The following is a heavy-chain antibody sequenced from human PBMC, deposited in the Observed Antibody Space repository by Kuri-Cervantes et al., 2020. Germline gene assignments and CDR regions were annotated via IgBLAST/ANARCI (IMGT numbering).Heavy chain of an antibody. CDR1: GGSISSGDYY. Sequence: SETLSLTCTVSGGSISSGDYYWSWIRQPPGKGLEWIGYIYYSGSTYYNPSLKSRVTISVDTSKNQFSLKLSSVTAADTAVYYCARGLLRYFDWLLYVGVGGFDYWGQGTLVTVSS. V-gene: IGHV4-30-4*01. D-gene: IGHD3-9*01. CDR2: IYYSGST. J-gene: IGHJ4*02. CDR3: ARGLLRYFDWLLYVGVGGFDY.